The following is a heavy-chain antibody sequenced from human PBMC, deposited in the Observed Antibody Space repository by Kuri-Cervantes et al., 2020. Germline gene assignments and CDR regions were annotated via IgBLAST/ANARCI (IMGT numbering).Heavy chain of an antibody. CDR2: IYHSGST. CDR1: GCSISSGGYS. V-gene: IGHV4-30-2*01. D-gene: IGHD3-9*01. CDR3: ARGRYSYYDILTGGMDV. J-gene: IGHJ6*02. Sequence: TLSLTCAVSGCSISSGGYSWSWIRQPPGKGREWIWYIYHSGSTYYNPSLKSRVTISVERSKTKFYLKLSSVTAADTAVYYCARGRYSYYDILTGGMDVWGQGTTVTVSS.